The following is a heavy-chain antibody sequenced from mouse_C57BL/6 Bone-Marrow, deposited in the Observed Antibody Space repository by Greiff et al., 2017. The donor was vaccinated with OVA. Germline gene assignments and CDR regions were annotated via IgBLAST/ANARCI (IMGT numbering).Heavy chain of an antibody. D-gene: IGHD2-4*01. Sequence: QVQLKQPGAELVKPGASVKLSCKASGYTFTSYWMHWVKQRPGRGLEWIGRIDPNSGGTKYNEKFKSKATLTVDKPASTAYMQLSSLTSEDSAVYYCARFHYDYDDGGAWFAYWGQGTLVTVSA. CDR2: IDPNSGGT. CDR3: ARFHYDYDDGGAWFAY. CDR1: GYTFTSYW. J-gene: IGHJ3*01. V-gene: IGHV1-72*01.